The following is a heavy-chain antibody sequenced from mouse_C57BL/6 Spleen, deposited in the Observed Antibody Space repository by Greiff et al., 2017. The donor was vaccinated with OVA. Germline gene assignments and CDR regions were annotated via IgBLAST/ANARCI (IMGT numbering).Heavy chain of an antibody. Sequence: VQLQQPGAELARPGASVKLSCKASGYTFTSYTMHWVKQRPGQGLEWIGYINPSGGYTKYNQKFKDKATLTADKSSTTAYMQRSSLASEDSAVYYSARPPFTVVGGGPLDDWGQGTTLTVSS. CDR1: GYTFTSYT. V-gene: IGHV1-4*01. D-gene: IGHD1-1*01. CDR3: ARPPFTVVGGGPLDD. J-gene: IGHJ2*01. CDR2: INPSGGYT.